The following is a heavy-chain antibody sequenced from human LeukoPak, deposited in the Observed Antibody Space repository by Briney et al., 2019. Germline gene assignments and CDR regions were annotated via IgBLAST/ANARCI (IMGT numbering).Heavy chain of an antibody. CDR1: GGTFSSYA. J-gene: IGHJ4*02. CDR2: IITIFGTA. CDR3: ARDGYYDSSGYYQGGY. V-gene: IGHV1-69*13. Sequence: SVKVSCKASGGTFSSYAISWVRQAPGQGLEWMGGIITIFGTANYAQKFQGRVTITADESTSTAYMGLSSLRSEDTAVYYCARDGYYDSSGYYQGGYWGQGTLVTVSS. D-gene: IGHD3-22*01.